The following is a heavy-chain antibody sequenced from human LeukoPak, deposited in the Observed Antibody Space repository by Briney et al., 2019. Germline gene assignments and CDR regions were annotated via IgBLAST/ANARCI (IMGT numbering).Heavy chain of an antibody. CDR2: INHSGST. CDR1: GGSFSGYY. D-gene: IGHD3-10*01. Sequence: KPSETLSLTCAVYGGSFSGYYWGWIRQPPGKGLEWIGEINHSGSTNYNPSLKSRVTISVDTSKNQFSLKLSSVTAADTAVYYCARDPKRSGSGSVFDYWGQGTLVTVSS. V-gene: IGHV4-34*01. CDR3: ARDPKRSGSGSVFDY. J-gene: IGHJ4*02.